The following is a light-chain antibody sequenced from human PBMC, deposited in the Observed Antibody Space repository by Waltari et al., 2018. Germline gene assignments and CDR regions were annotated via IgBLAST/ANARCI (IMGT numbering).Light chain of an antibody. V-gene: IGKV2-30*02. CDR2: KVS. CDR1: QSLVHPDGNTH. CDR3: MQGTHWPYT. Sequence: DVVMTQSPLSLPVTLGQPASIPCTSSQSLVHPDGNTHLVWFHQRPGQSPRRLIYKVSIRDSEVPDRFSGGGSATDFTLKISRVEAEDVGVYYCMQGTHWPYTFGQGTKLDIK. J-gene: IGKJ2*01.